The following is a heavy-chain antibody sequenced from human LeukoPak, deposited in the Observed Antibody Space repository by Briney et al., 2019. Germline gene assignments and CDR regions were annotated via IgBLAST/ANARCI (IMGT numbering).Heavy chain of an antibody. CDR2: ISGSGGST. Sequence: GGSLRLSCAASGFTFSSYAMSWVRQAPGKGLEWVSAISGSGGSTYYADSVKGRFTISRDNSKNTLYLQMNSLRAEDTAVYYCAKGGTTMVQGVNIIRDFDYWGQGTLVTVSS. CDR3: AKGGTTMVQGVNIIRDFDY. V-gene: IGHV3-23*01. D-gene: IGHD3-10*01. J-gene: IGHJ4*02. CDR1: GFTFSSYA.